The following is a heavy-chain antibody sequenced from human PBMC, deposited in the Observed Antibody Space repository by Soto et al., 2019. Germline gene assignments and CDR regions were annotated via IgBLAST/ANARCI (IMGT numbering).Heavy chain of an antibody. D-gene: IGHD3-10*01. CDR1: GYTFTSYG. Sequence: ASVKVSCKASGYTFTSYGIIWVRQAPGQGLEWMGWISAYNGNTNYAQKLQGRVTMTTDTSTSTAYMELRSLRSDDTAVYYCARDLPQGPRGYFQHWGQGTLVTVSS. CDR2: ISAYNGNT. CDR3: ARDLPQGPRGYFQH. V-gene: IGHV1-18*01. J-gene: IGHJ1*01.